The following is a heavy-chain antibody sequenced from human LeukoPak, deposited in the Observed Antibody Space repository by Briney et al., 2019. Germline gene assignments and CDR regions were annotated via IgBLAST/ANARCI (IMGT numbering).Heavy chain of an antibody. CDR3: ARGSLIKRGSTGVRNWFDP. J-gene: IGHJ5*02. V-gene: IGHV1-2*02. Sequence: GASVKVSCKASGYTFTGYYMHWVRQAPGQGLEWMGWINPNSGGTNYAQKFQGRVTMTRDTSISTAYMELSRLRSDDTAVYYCARGSLIKRGSTGVRNWFDPWGQGTLVTVSS. CDR2: INPNSGGT. D-gene: IGHD5/OR15-5a*01. CDR1: GYTFTGYY.